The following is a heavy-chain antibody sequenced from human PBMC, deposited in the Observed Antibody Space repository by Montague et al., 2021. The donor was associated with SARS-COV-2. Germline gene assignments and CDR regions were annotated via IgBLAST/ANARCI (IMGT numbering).Heavy chain of an antibody. V-gene: IGHV4-39*01. Sequence: SETLSLTCTVSGGSITRNYYWGWIRQPPGKGLEWVGNIYDSGTTFINPXXESRVIISVDASKNQFSLNLTSVTAADTAVYYCARPLVRGVPKAFDIWGQGALVIVSS. CDR2: IYDSGTT. CDR3: ARPLVRGVPKAFDI. CDR1: GGSITRNYY. J-gene: IGHJ3*02. D-gene: IGHD3-10*01.